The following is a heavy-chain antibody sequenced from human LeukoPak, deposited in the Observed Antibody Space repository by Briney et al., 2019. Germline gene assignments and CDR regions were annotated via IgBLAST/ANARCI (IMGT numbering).Heavy chain of an antibody. Sequence: PGGSLRLSCAPSGFTFSIYWMSWVRQPPGKGLEWVANIKQDGSEKYYVHSVKGRFTISRDNAKNSLYLQMNSLRAEDTAVYYCARDPGSAGPTMNWGQGTLVTVSS. CDR3: ARDPGSAGPTMN. CDR1: GFTFSIYW. D-gene: IGHD3-22*01. J-gene: IGHJ4*02. V-gene: IGHV3-7*01. CDR2: IKQDGSEK.